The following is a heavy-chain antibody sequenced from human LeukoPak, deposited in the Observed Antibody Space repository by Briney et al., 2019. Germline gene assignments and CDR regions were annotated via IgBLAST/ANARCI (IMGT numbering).Heavy chain of an antibody. D-gene: IGHD5-12*01. V-gene: IGHV3-23*01. CDR1: GFTFTSYA. Sequence: GGSLRLSCAASGFTFTSYAMSWVRPAPGEGLEWGSAISGSGGSTYYADSVKGRFTISRDNSKNTLYLQMNSLRAEDTAVYYCARTSGYDYLIDHWGQGILVTVSS. CDR3: ARTSGYDYLIDH. J-gene: IGHJ4*02. CDR2: ISGSGGST.